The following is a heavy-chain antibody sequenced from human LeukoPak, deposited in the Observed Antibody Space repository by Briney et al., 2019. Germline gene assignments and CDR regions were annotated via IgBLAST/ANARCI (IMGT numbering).Heavy chain of an antibody. CDR3: AKGITMIVEYWFDP. CDR1: GFTFDDYA. D-gene: IGHD3-22*01. V-gene: IGHV3-9*01. J-gene: IGHJ5*02. Sequence: PGRSLRLSCAASGFTFDDYAMHWVRHAPGKGLEWVSGISWNSGSIGYADSVKGRFTISRDNAKNSLYLQMNSLRAEDTALYYCAKGITMIVEYWFDPWGQGTLVTVSS. CDR2: ISWNSGSI.